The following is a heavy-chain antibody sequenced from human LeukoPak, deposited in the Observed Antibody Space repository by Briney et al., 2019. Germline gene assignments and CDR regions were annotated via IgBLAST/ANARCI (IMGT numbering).Heavy chain of an antibody. Sequence: PSETLSLTCTVSGGSIRSSYYYWGWIRQPPGKGLEWIGEINHSGSTNYNPSLKSRVTMSVDTSKNQFSLNLRSVTAADTAVYFCARLDSWSSIDYWGQGALVIVSS. CDR3: ARLDSWSSIDY. D-gene: IGHD6-6*01. J-gene: IGHJ4*02. V-gene: IGHV4-39*07. CDR2: INHSGST. CDR1: GGSIRSSYYY.